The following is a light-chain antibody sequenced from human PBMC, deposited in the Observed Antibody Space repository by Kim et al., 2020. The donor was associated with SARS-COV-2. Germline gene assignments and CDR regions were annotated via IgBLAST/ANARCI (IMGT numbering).Light chain of an antibody. Sequence: SSGERSILSGRASQTVSTSYLAWYQHKPGQSPRLIIHGASSRATGVPDRFRGGGSGTDFTLTITRLEPEDFAVYYCQQYGRSPTTCGQGTRLEIK. CDR1: QTVSTSY. V-gene: IGKV3-20*01. J-gene: IGKJ5*01. CDR3: QQYGRSPTT. CDR2: GAS.